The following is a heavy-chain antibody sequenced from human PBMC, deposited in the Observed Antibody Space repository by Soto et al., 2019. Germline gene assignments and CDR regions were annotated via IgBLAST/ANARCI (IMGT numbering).Heavy chain of an antibody. Sequence: SSETLSLTCTVSGGSIISGGYYWICIRQHPGKGLELIGYIYYSGSTYYNPSLKSRVTISVDTSKNQFSLKLSSVTAADTAVYYCARDTARGYYYGMDVWGQGTTVTVSS. CDR3: ARDTARGYYYGMDV. V-gene: IGHV4-31*03. J-gene: IGHJ6*02. CDR1: GGSIISGGYY. CDR2: IYYSGST. D-gene: IGHD5-18*01.